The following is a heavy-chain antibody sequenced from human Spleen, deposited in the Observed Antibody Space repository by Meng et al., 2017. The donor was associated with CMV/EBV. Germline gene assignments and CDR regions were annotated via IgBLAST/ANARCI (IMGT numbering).Heavy chain of an antibody. CDR1: GFTLSSFS. Sequence: GGSLRLSCAVPGFTLSSFSMHWVRQAPGKGLEWVAVISYDGSNIKYADSVKGRFTISRDTSKNTLYLQMNSLRTDDTAVYYCARDVRAVAMMCMATWGQGTTVTVSS. D-gene: IGHD6-19*01. V-gene: IGHV3-30-3*01. CDR2: ISYDGSNI. J-gene: IGHJ6*02. CDR3: ARDVRAVAMMCMAT.